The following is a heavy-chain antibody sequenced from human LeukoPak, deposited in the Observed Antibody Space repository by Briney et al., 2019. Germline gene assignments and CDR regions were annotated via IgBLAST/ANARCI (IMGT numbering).Heavy chain of an antibody. CDR2: IIQDGSEK. D-gene: IGHD3-22*01. J-gene: IGHJ6*03. V-gene: IGHV3-7*01. CDR3: ARDTNSSARRRLGYMDV. CDR1: GFTSSNYW. Sequence: RAGGSLRLSCAASGFTSSNYWMSWVCQAPGKGLEWVANIIQDGSEKNYVDSVKGRFTISRNNAKNSLYLQMNSLRAEDTAVYCARDTNSSARRRLGYMDVWGKGTTVTVSS.